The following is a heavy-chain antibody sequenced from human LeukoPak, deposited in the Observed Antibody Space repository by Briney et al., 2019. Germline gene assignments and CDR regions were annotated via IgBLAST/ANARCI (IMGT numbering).Heavy chain of an antibody. V-gene: IGHV3-33*01. CDR3: ARGDRFCSGGSCYPLDY. CDR2: IWYDGTNK. D-gene: IGHD2-15*01. Sequence: GGSLRLSCAASGFTFSSYGMHWVRQAPGKGLEWVALIWYDGTNKYYAGSVKGRFTISRDNSKNTMYLQMNSLRVEDTAVYFCARGDRFCSGGSCYPLDYWGQGTLVTVSS. J-gene: IGHJ4*02. CDR1: GFTFSSYG.